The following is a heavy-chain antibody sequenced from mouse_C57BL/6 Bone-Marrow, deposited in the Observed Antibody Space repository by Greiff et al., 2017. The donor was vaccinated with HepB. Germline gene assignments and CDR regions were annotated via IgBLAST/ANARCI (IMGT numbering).Heavy chain of an antibody. V-gene: IGHV3-6*01. J-gene: IGHJ2*01. CDR1: GYSITSGYY. D-gene: IGHD3-3*01. CDR3: AREGRGENY. Sequence: EVQLQQSGPGLVKPSQSLSLTCSVTGYSITSGYYWNWIRQFPGNKLEWMGYISYDGSNNYNPSLKNRISITRDTSKNQFFLKLNSVTTEDTATYYCAREGRGENYWGQDTTLTVSS. CDR2: ISYDGSN.